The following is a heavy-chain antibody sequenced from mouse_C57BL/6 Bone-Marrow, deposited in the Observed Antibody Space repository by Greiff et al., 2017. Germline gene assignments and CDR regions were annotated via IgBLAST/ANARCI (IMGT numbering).Heavy chain of an antibody. CDR1: GFSLSTSGMG. J-gene: IGHJ2*01. V-gene: IGHV8-12*01. Sequence: QVTLKVSGPGLLQSSQTLSLTCSFSGFSLSTSGMGVSWIRQPSGKGLEWLAHIYWGDDKRYNPSLKSRLTISKDTSRNQVFLKITSVDTADTATYYCARRAFYYFDYWGQGTTLTVSS. CDR3: ARRAFYYFDY. CDR2: IYWGDDK.